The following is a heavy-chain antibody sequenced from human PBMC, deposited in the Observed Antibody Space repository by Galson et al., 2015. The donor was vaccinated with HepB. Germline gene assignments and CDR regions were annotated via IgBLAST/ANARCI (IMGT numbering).Heavy chain of an antibody. D-gene: IGHD3-22*01. Sequence: SVKVSCKASGGTFSSYAISWVRQAPGQGLEWMGGIIPIFGTANYAQKFQGRVTITADKSTSTAYMELSSLRSEDTAVYYCAKDRLRYDSSGYYYYYYGMDVWGQGTTVTVSS. J-gene: IGHJ6*02. CDR3: AKDRLRYDSSGYYYYYYGMDV. V-gene: IGHV1-69*06. CDR2: IIPIFGTA. CDR1: GGTFSSYA.